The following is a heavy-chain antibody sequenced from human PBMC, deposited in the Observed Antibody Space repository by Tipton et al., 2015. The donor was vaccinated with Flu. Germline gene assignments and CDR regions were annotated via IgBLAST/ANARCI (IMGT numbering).Heavy chain of an antibody. V-gene: IGHV4-4*07. D-gene: IGHD5-24*01. CDR2: IYTSGST. Sequence: LRLSCTVSGGSISSYYWSWIRQPAGKGLEWIGRIYTSGSTNYNPSLKSRVTMSVDTSKNQFSLKLSSVTAADTAVYYCARDRGDGYNLISGYSGTENWFDPWGQGTLVTVSS. J-gene: IGHJ5*02. CDR3: ARDRGDGYNLISGYSGTENWFDP. CDR1: GGSISSYY.